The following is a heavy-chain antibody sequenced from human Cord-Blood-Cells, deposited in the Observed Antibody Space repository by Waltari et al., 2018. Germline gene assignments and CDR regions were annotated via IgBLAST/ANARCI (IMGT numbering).Heavy chain of an antibody. V-gene: IGHV4-39*01. CDR3: ARLHTNDFWSGYYFDY. CDR2: IYYSGST. D-gene: IGHD3-3*01. J-gene: IGHJ4*02. Sequence: QLQLQESGPGLVKPSETLSLTCTVSGGSISSSSYYWGWIRQPPGKGLEWIGSIYYSGSTYHNPSLKSRVTISVDTSKNQFSLKLSSVTAADTAVYYCARLHTNDFWSGYYFDYWGQGTLVTVSS. CDR1: GGSISSSSYY.